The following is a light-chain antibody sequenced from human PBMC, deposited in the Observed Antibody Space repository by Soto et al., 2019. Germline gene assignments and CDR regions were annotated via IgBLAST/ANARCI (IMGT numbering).Light chain of an antibody. CDR2: GAS. J-gene: IGKJ5*01. CDR1: QSVSRR. Sequence: EGVLTQSPGTLSLSPGGRATLSCGASQSVSRRLAWYQQRPGQSPRLLISGASMRASGVPVRFIGSGSGTDFTLTITRLEPEDFAVYYCQQYGGSPITFGLRTRLEIK. CDR3: QQYGGSPIT. V-gene: IGKV3-20*01.